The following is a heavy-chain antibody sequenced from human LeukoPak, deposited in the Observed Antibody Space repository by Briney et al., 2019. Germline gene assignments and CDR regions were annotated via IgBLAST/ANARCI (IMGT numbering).Heavy chain of an antibody. CDR1: GFTFSSYS. CDR2: ISSSSSTI. D-gene: IGHD6-13*01. V-gene: IGHV3-48*04. CDR3: ARDKLDYYYYYYMDV. Sequence: GSLRLSCAASGFTFSSYSMNWVRQAPGKGLEWVSYISSSSSTIYYADSVKGRFTISRDNAKNSLYLQMNSLRAEDTAVYYCARDKLDYYYYYYMDVWGKGTTVTVSS. J-gene: IGHJ6*03.